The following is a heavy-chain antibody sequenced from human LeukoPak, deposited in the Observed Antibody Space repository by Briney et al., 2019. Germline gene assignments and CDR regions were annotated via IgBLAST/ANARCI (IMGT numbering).Heavy chain of an antibody. D-gene: IGHD3-10*01. J-gene: IGHJ5*02. CDR3: AKASGYYGSGSIFGGNWFDP. CDR2: ISYDGSNK. CDR1: GFTFSSYG. Sequence: TGRSLRLSCAASGFTFSSYGMHWVRQAPGKGLEWVAVISYDGSNKYYADSVKGRFTISRDNSKNTLYLQMNSLRAEDTAVYYCAKASGYYGSGSIFGGNWFDPWGQGTLVTVSS. V-gene: IGHV3-30*18.